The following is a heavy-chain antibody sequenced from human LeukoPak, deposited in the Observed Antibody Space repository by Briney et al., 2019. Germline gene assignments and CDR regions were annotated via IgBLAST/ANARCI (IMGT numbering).Heavy chain of an antibody. D-gene: IGHD3-10*01. CDR2: IIPIFGTA. V-gene: IGHV1-69*05. CDR1: GGTLSSYA. J-gene: IGHJ4*02. CDR3: ARAETHATMVRGALGY. Sequence: ASVKVSCKASGGTLSSYAISWVRQAPGQGLEWMGGIIPIFGTANYAQKFQGRVTITTDESTSTAYMELSSLRSEDTAVYYCARAETHATMVRGALGYWGQGTLVTVSS.